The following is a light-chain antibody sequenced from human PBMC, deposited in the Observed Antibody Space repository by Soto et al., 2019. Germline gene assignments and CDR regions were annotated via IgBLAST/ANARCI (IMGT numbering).Light chain of an antibody. CDR3: CSHAGSSTV. J-gene: IGLJ3*02. V-gene: IGLV2-8*01. CDR1: SSDVGGYNF. CDR2: DVT. Sequence: QSALTQPPSASGSPGQSVTISCTGSSSDVGGYNFVAWFQQYPGKAPKFVIFDVTKQPSGVPDRFSGSKSGNTAYLTVSGLQAEDEADYYCCSHAGSSTVFGGGTKLTVL.